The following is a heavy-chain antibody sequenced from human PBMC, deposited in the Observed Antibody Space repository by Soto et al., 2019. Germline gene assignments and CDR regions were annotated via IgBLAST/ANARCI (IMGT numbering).Heavy chain of an antibody. D-gene: IGHD6-6*01. Sequence: QITLKESGPTLVKPTLTLTLTCTFSGFTLSTTGVGMGRFRQPPGKALEWLAVIYWDEDKRYSPSLKTRLTITKDTAKNQVVLKMTNVDTVNTGTYYCAHSAFARLNWFDPWGQGTLVTVSS. J-gene: IGHJ5*02. V-gene: IGHV2-5*02. CDR1: GFTLSTTGVG. CDR2: IYWDEDK. CDR3: AHSAFARLNWFDP.